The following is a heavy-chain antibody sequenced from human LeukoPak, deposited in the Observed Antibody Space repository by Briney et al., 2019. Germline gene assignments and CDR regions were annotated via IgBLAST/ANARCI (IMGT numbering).Heavy chain of an antibody. CDR1: GFTFSNYA. V-gene: IGHV3-23*01. CDR2: ISGSGVST. D-gene: IGHD3-16*01. Sequence: GGSLRLSCAASGFTFSNYAMSWVRQAPGKGLEWVSTISGSGVSTYYADSVKGQFTISRDNSKNTLYLQMNSLRAEDTAVYYCAKEEDLCGVYYDYWRQGTLVTVSS. CDR3: AKEEDLCGVYYDY. J-gene: IGHJ4*02.